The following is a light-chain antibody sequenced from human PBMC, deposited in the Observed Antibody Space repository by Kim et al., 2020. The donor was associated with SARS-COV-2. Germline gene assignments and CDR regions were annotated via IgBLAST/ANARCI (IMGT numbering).Light chain of an antibody. CDR1: QSRVHVSGYSL. J-gene: IGKJ4*01. V-gene: IGKV2-28*01. CDR3: MHAIRTPVT. Sequence: PATIACRSSQSRVHVSGYSLLDWYVQKPGQPPQLLIYWASTRASGVPDRFSGSESGTDFTLRISRVEPEDVGVYYCMHAIRTPVTFGGGTKVEIK. CDR2: WAS.